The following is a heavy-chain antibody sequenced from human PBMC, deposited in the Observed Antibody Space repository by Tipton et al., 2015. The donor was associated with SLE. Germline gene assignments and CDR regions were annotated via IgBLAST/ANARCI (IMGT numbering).Heavy chain of an antibody. Sequence: TLSLTCTVSGGSISSYYWSWIRQPPGKGLEWIGYIYYSGSTNYNPSPKSRVTISVDTSKNQFSLKLSSVTAADTAVYYCARVHDWHFYFDYWGQGTLVTVSS. V-gene: IGHV4-59*01. J-gene: IGHJ4*02. CDR2: IYYSGST. D-gene: IGHD1-7*01. CDR1: GGSISSYY. CDR3: ARVHDWHFYFDY.